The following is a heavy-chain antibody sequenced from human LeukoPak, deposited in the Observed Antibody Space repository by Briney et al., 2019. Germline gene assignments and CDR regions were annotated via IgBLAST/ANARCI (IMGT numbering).Heavy chain of an antibody. CDR1: GFTFSSYA. V-gene: IGHV3-23*01. CDR2: ISGSGGST. Sequence: GGSLRLSCAASGFTFSSYAMHWVRQAPGKGLEWVSAISGSGGSTYYADSVKSRFTISRDNSKNTLYLQMNSLRAEDTAVYYCAKGFVVVAATPIDYWGQGTLVTVSS. J-gene: IGHJ4*02. CDR3: AKGFVVVAATPIDY. D-gene: IGHD2-15*01.